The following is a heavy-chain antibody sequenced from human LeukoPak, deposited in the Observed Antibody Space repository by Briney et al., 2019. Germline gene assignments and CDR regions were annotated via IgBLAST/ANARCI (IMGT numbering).Heavy chain of an antibody. D-gene: IGHD3-10*01. CDR3: ARPVSRYYGSGGFDY. J-gene: IGHJ4*02. V-gene: IGHV4-39*01. CDR1: GVSISSSNSY. CDR2: IYYTGNT. Sequence: PSETLSLTCSVSGVSISSSNSYWGWIRQPPGKGLEWIGSIYYTGNTYYNASLKSRVTISIDTSKNQFSLKLTSVTAADTAVYYCARPVSRYYGSGGFDYWGQGTLVTVSS.